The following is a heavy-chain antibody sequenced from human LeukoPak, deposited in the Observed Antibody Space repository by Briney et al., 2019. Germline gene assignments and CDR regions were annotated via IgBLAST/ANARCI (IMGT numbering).Heavy chain of an antibody. CDR2: IIPIFGTA. CDR3: ASESSSSGSDYYYYYMDV. J-gene: IGHJ6*03. Sequence: GASVKVSCKASGGTFSSYAISWVRQAPGQGLEWMGGIIPIFGTANYAQKFQGRVTITADKSTSTAYMELSSLRSEDTAVYYCASESSSSGSDYYYYYMDVWGKGTTVTVSS. V-gene: IGHV1-69*06. CDR1: GGTFSSYA. D-gene: IGHD6-6*01.